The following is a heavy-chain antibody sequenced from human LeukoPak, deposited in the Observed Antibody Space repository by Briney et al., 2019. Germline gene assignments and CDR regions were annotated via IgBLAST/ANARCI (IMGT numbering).Heavy chain of an antibody. CDR1: GGSISSGGYS. J-gene: IGHJ4*02. CDR3: ARDERYYGSGKSFVVFDY. V-gene: IGHV4-30-2*01. D-gene: IGHD3-10*01. Sequence: SETLSLTCAVSGGSISSGGYSWSWIRQPPGKGLEWIGYIYHSGSTCYNPSLKSRVTISVDTSKNQFPLKLSSVTAADTAVYYCARDERYYGSGKSFVVFDYWGQGTPVTVSS. CDR2: IYHSGST.